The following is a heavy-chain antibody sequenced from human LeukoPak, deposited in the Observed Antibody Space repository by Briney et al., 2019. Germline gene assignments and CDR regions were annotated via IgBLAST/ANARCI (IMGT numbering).Heavy chain of an antibody. CDR3: ARSGNYYKYYFDY. D-gene: IGHD1-26*01. J-gene: IGHJ4*02. CDR2: IGPNGGST. CDR1: GCTFSSYA. V-gene: IGHV3-64*01. Sequence: GGSLRLSCAASGCTFSSYAMHWLREAPGRGLEYISLIGPNGGSTYYASSVRGRFTISRDNSKNTLYLQMGSLRADDMAVYFCARSGNYYKYYFDYWGQGTLVTVSS.